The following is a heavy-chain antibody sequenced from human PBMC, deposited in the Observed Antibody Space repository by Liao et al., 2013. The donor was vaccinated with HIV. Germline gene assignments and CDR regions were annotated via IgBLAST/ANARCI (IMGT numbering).Heavy chain of an antibody. Sequence: QVQLQESGPGLVKPSETLSLTCTVSGGSISSSSYYWGWIRQPPGKGLEWIGSIYYSGSTYYNPSLKSRVTISVDTSKNQFSLKLSSVTAADTAVYYCARVLGITIFGVVTIEKAYFDYWGQGTLVTVSS. D-gene: IGHD3-3*01. CDR2: IYYSGST. J-gene: IGHJ4*02. CDR1: GGSISSSSYY. CDR3: ARVLGITIFGVVTIEKAYFDY. V-gene: IGHV4-39*07.